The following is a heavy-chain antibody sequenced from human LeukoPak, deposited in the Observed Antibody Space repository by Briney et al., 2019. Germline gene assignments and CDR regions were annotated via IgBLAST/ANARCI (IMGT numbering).Heavy chain of an antibody. CDR1: GGSISSYY. V-gene: IGHV4-59*08. CDR2: IYYSAST. Sequence: SETLSLTCTVSGGSISSYYWSWIRQPPGKGLEWIGYIYYSASTNYNPSLKSRVTISVDTSKNQFSLKLSSVTAADTAVYYCARSSGYDYYFDYWGQGTLVTVSS. CDR3: ARSSGYDYYFDY. J-gene: IGHJ4*02. D-gene: IGHD5-12*01.